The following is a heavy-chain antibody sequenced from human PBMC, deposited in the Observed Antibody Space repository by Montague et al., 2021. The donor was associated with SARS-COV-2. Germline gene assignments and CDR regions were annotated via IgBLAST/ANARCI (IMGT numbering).Heavy chain of an antibody. CDR2: INHSGST. V-gene: IGHV4-34*01. J-gene: IGHJ6*02. D-gene: IGHD1-7*01. Sequence: SETLSLTCAVYGGSFSGYYWSWIRQPPRKGLEWIGEINHSGSTNYNPSLKSRVTISVDTSKNQFSLKLSSVTAADTAVYYCTRGRTGTTFYYYYYYGMDVWGQGTTVTVSS. CDR3: TRGRTGTTFYYYYYYGMDV. CDR1: GGSFSGYY.